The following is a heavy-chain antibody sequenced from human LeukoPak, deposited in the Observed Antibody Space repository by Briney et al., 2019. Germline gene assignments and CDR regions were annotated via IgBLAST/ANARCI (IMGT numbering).Heavy chain of an antibody. J-gene: IGHJ4*02. CDR2: ICYNGIT. CDR3: ASQLGGTTFR. V-gene: IGHV4-59*01. D-gene: IGHD1-1*01. Sequence: SETLSLTCTVSGVSISSYIWSWIRQPPGKGLEWIAYICYNGITNYNPSPKSRVSISLEESKNQFSLKLNSVTAADTAVYYCASQLGGTTFRWGQGTLVTVSS. CDR1: GVSISSYI.